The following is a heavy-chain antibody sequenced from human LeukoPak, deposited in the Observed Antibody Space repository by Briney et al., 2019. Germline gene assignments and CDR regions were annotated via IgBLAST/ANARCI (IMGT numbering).Heavy chain of an antibody. CDR1: GGSISSSSYY. J-gene: IGHJ5*02. V-gene: IGHV4-39*07. D-gene: IGHD2-15*01. Sequence: SETLSLTCTVSGGSISSSSYYWGWIRQPPGKGLEWIGSIYYSGSTYYKPSLKSRVTISVDTSKNQFSLKLSSVAAVDTAVYYCARGSPPERYCSGGSCYRRGNWFDPWGQGTLVTVSS. CDR3: ARGSPPERYCSGGSCYRRGNWFDP. CDR2: IYYSGST.